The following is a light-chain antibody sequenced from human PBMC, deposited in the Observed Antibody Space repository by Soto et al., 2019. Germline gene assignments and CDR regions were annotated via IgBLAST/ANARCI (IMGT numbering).Light chain of an antibody. CDR3: SSYTSSRTVGV. CDR1: SSDIGAYDY. CDR2: EVS. V-gene: IGLV2-14*01. J-gene: IGLJ1*01. Sequence: QSALTQPASVSGSPGQSITVSCTGTSSDIGAYDYVSWYQQHPGKAPKVIISEVSKRPSGVSHRFSGSKSGNTASLTISGLQAEDEADYYCSSYTSSRTVGVFGTGTKVTVL.